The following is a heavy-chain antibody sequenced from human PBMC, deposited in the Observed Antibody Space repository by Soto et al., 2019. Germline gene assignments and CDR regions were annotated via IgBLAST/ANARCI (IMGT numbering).Heavy chain of an antibody. Sequence: SETLSLTCTVFGGSIDDYYWSWIRQSPGKGLEWIGHISDRGTTDYNPSLKSRVTISVDRSKKQFSLKVTSVTAADTAVYYCARDRWTARANWSDPWGQGTLVNVSS. D-gene: IGHD3-16*02. V-gene: IGHV4-59*01. CDR1: GGSIDDYY. CDR2: ISDRGTT. J-gene: IGHJ5*02. CDR3: ARDRWTARANWSDP.